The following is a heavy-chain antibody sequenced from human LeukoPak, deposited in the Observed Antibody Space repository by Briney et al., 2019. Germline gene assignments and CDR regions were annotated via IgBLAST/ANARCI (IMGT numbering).Heavy chain of an antibody. J-gene: IGHJ4*02. V-gene: IGHV3-48*03. CDR2: ISSSSNTM. CDR1: GFTLSSYE. CDR3: ARAFDY. Sequence: PGGSLRLSCAASGFTLSSYEMNWVRQAPGKGLEWVSYISSSSNTMYYADSVKGRFTISRENAKNSLSLQMNSLRAEDTAVYYCARAFDYWGKGTLVAVSS.